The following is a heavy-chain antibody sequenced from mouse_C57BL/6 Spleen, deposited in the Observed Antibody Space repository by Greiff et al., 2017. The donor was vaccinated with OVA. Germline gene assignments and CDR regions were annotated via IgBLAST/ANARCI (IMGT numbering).Heavy chain of an antibody. J-gene: IGHJ1*03. Sequence: VQLQQPGAELVRPGSSVKLSCKASGYTFTSYWMHWVKQRPIQGLEWIGNIDPSDSETHYNQKFKDKATLPVDKSSSTAYMQLSRLTSEDSAVYYCASGGYFDVWGTGTTVTVSS. V-gene: IGHV1-52*01. CDR3: ASGGYFDV. CDR1: GYTFTSYW. CDR2: IDPSDSET.